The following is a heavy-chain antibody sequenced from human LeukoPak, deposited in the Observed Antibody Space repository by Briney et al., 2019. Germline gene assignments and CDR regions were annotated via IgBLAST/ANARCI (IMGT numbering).Heavy chain of an antibody. V-gene: IGHV3-23*01. D-gene: IGHD3-22*01. J-gene: IGHJ4*02. CDR2: ISGSGGST. CDR1: GFTFSSYA. CDR3: AKRADSSAHSFDY. Sequence: PGGSLRLSCAASGFTFSSYAMSWVRQAPGKGLEWVSAISGSGGSTYYADSVQGRFTISRDNAKNSLYLQMDSLRVEDTAVYYCAKRADSSAHSFDYWGQGTLVTVSS.